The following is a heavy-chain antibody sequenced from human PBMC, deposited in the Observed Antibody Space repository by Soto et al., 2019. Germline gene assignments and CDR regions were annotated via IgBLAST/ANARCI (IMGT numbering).Heavy chain of an antibody. V-gene: IGHV4-4*07. CDR1: DGSLSTYY. D-gene: IGHD6-19*01. CDR2: IYASGST. J-gene: IGHJ1*01. CDR3: AQSAIPRRGWLPP. Sequence: PSETLCLTWNGSDGSLSTYYWRWSRQPAGKGLEWIGRIYASGSTNYNPSLTGRVSMSVDTSKKQIYLKMISVTAADTAMYYCAQSAIPRRGWLPPRGQGVLVPVSS.